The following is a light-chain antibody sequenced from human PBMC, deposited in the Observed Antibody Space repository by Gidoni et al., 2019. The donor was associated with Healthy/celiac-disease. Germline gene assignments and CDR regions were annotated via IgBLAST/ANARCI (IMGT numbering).Light chain of an antibody. V-gene: IGKV3-15*01. CDR1: QSVRSN. CDR3: QQYNNWPPAT. Sequence: EIVMTQSPATLSVYPGERATLSFRASQSVRSNLAWYQQKPGQAPRLLIYGASTRATGIPARFSGSGYGTEFTLTISSLQSEDFAVYYCQQYNNWPPATFGQGTKLEIK. CDR2: GAS. J-gene: IGKJ2*01.